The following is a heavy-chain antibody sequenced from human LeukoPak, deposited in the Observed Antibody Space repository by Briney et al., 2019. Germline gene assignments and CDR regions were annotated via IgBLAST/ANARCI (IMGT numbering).Heavy chain of an antibody. D-gene: IGHD3-16*01. CDR3: ARSQRFGDWFDP. CDR1: GGTFSSYA. V-gene: IGHV1-69*05. Sequence: SVKVSCKASGGTFSSYAISWVRQAPGQGLEWMGGIIPIFGTANYAQKFQGRVTITTDESTSTAYMELSSLRSEDTAVYYCARSQRFGDWFDPWGQGTLVTVSS. J-gene: IGHJ5*02. CDR2: IIPIFGTA.